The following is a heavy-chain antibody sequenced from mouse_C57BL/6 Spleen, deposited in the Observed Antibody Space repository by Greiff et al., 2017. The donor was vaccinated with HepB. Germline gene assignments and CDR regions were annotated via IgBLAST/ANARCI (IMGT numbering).Heavy chain of an antibody. CDR1: GFTFSSYA. Sequence: EVKVVESGGGLVKPGGSLKLSCAASGFTFSSYAMSWVRQTPEKRLEWVATISDGGSYTYYPDNVKGRFTISRDNAKNNLYLQMSHLKSEDTAMYYSARLGRYFDYWGQGTTLTVSS. J-gene: IGHJ2*01. CDR3: ARLGRYFDY. V-gene: IGHV5-4*03. D-gene: IGHD4-1*01. CDR2: ISDGGSYT.